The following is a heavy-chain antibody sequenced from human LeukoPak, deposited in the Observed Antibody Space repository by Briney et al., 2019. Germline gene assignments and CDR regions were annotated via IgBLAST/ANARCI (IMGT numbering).Heavy chain of an antibody. D-gene: IGHD3-9*01. J-gene: IGHJ1*01. V-gene: IGHV3-30*03. CDR3: ATDAYFDMRGGPRR. CDR2: ISYDGSTK. Sequence: PGGFLRLSCAASGFIFENYGMHWVRQAPGQGLQWVAVISYDGSTKYYGDSVKGRFTISRDNSKNTLFLELNSLRAEDTAVYYCATDAYFDMRGGPRRWGQGTLVTVSS. CDR1: GFIFENYG.